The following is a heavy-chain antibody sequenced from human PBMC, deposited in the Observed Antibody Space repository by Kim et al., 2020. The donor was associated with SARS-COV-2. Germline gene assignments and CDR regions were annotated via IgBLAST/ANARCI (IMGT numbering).Heavy chain of an antibody. CDR2: INSDGSST. J-gene: IGHJ4*02. CDR3: ARAGMGWGHEGSFDY. CDR1: GFTFSSYW. D-gene: IGHD1-20*01. Sequence: GGSLRLSCAASGFTFSSYWMHWVRQAPGKGLVWVSRINSDGSSTSYADSVKGRFTISRDNAKNTLYLQMNSLRAEDTAVHYCARAGMGWGHEGSFDYWGQGTLVTVSS. V-gene: IGHV3-74*01.